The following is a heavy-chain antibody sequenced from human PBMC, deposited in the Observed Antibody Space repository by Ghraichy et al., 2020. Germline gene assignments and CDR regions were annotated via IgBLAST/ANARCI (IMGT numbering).Heavy chain of an antibody. D-gene: IGHD1-26*01. Sequence: GGSLRLSCAASGFTFSSYSMNWVRQAPGKGLEWVSSISSSSSYIYYADSVKGRFTISRDNAKNSLYLQMNRLRAEETAVYYGARVGGTPDGDYWGQGTLVTVSS. CDR3: ARVGGTPDGDY. V-gene: IGHV3-21*01. CDR2: ISSSSSYI. J-gene: IGHJ4*02. CDR1: GFTFSSYS.